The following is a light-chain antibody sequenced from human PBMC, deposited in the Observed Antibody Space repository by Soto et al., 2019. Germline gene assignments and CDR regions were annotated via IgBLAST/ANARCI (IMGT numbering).Light chain of an antibody. CDR1: SSDVGAYIF. Sequence: QSALTQPASVSGSPGQSITISCTGTSSDVGAYIFVSWYQQHPGKAPKLMIYDIINRPSGVSNRLSGSKSGNTASLTISGLQAEDEAHYYCVSFTASMSYVFGTGTKLTVL. J-gene: IGLJ1*01. CDR2: DII. CDR3: VSFTASMSYV. V-gene: IGLV2-14*03.